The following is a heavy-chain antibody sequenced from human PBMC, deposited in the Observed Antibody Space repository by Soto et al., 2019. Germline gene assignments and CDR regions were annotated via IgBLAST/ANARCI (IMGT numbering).Heavy chain of an antibody. CDR2: MYHSGST. J-gene: IGHJ4*02. CDR3: ARASAASLLRGAIIN. D-gene: IGHD3-10*01. Sequence: SETLSLTCAFSGGSISSDNWWTWVRQPPGKGLEWIGEMYHSGSTNYSPSLKSRVTISVDKSNNQFSLKLTSVTAADTALYYCARASAASLLRGAIINWGQGTLVTVSS. CDR1: GGSISSDNW. V-gene: IGHV4-4*02.